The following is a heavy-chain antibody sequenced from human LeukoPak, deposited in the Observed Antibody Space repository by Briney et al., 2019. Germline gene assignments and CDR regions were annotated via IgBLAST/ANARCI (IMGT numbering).Heavy chain of an antibody. Sequence: SQTLSLTCTVSGDSLSSGGYYWGWVRQPPGKGLEWIQYIYHSGTTYYNPSLKSRVSISVDTTTNQFSMKQSTVTAADTAVYYCARAGCSWYYFDSCGQPTLVT. J-gene: IGHJ4*02. CDR3: ARAGCSWYYFDS. V-gene: IGHV4-30-2*01. CDR1: GDSLSSGGYY. CDR2: IYHSGTT. D-gene: IGHD6-13*01.